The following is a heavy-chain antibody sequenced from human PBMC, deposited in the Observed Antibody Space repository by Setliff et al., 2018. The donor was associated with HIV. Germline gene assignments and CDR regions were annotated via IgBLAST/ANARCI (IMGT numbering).Heavy chain of an antibody. D-gene: IGHD3-10*01. J-gene: IGHJ3*02. V-gene: IGHV4-39*01. CDR2: IYYSGGT. Sequence: SETLSLTCTVSGGSISSSSYYWGWIRQPPGKGLEWIGSIYYSGGTYYNPSLKSRVTISVDTSKNQFSLKLSSVTAADTAVYYCARHRNLDRRGEAFDIWGQGTMVTVSS. CDR1: GGSISSSSYY. CDR3: ARHRNLDRRGEAFDI.